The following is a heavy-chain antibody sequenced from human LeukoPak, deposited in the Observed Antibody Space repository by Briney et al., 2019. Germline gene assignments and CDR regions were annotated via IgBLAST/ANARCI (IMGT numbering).Heavy chain of an antibody. D-gene: IGHD3-10*01. Sequence: SETLSLTCRVSGGSISTSSHYWGWIRQPPGKGLEWIGTIYYSGTTYYKPSLKSRLGMSVDRSRNQFSLELSFVTAADTAVYYCARSYFYGLGSLNFYFDYWGQGTLVTIAS. CDR3: ARSYFYGLGSLNFYFDY. CDR1: GGSISTSSHY. CDR2: IYYSGTT. J-gene: IGHJ4*02. V-gene: IGHV4-39*01.